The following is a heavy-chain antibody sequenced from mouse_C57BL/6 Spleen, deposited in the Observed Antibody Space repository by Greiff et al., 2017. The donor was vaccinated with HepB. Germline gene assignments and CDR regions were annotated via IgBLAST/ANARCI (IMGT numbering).Heavy chain of an antibody. CDR2: INPSSGYT. V-gene: IGHV1-4*01. J-gene: IGHJ2*01. CDR3: ARSPGGNNFDY. D-gene: IGHD2-1*01. Sequence: VKLQQSGAELARPGASVKMSCKASGYTFTSYTMHWVKQRPGQGLEWIGYINPSSGYTKYNQKFKDKATLTADKSSSTAYMQLSSLTSEDSAVYYCARSPGGNNFDYWGQGTTLTVSS. CDR1: GYTFTSYT.